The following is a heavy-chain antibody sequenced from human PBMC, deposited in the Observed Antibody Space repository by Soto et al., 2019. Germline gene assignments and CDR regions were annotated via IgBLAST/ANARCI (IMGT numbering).Heavy chain of an antibody. V-gene: IGHV3-23*01. D-gene: IGHD2-8*01. CDR2: ISGSGGST. J-gene: IGHJ2*01. CDR3: ARGVSAMVGYFDL. Sequence: EVQLLESGGGLVQPGGSLRLSCAASGFTFSSYAMSWVRQAPGKGLEWVSAISGSGGSTYYADSVKGRFTISRDNSKNTLYRQMNSLRAEDTAVYYGARGVSAMVGYFDLWGRGTLVTVSS. CDR1: GFTFSSYA.